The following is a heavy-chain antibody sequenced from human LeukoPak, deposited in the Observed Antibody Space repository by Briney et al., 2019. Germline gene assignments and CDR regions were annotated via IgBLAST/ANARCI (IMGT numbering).Heavy chain of an antibody. Sequence: GGSLRLSCAASGFTFSSYGMHWVRQAPGKGLEWVAVISYDGSNKYYADSVKGRFTISRDNSKSTLYLQMNSLRAEDTAVYYCARGQPYGDYGSCFDYWGQGTLVTVSS. V-gene: IGHV3-30*03. J-gene: IGHJ4*02. CDR1: GFTFSSYG. D-gene: IGHD4-17*01. CDR3: ARGQPYGDYGSCFDY. CDR2: ISYDGSNK.